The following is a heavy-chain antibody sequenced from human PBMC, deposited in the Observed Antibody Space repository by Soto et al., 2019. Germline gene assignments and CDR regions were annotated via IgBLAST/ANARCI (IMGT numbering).Heavy chain of an antibody. J-gene: IGHJ4*02. CDR3: ARDISYYYDSSSYYNFDC. Sequence: ASVKVSCKASGYTFTSYGFSWVRQAPGQGLEWMGWISGHNGDTKYAQKLQGRVTMSTDTSTSTAYMELRSLRSDDTAVYYCARDISYYYDSSSYYNFDCWGPGTLVTVSS. D-gene: IGHD3-22*01. V-gene: IGHV1-18*01. CDR2: ISGHNGDT. CDR1: GYTFTSYG.